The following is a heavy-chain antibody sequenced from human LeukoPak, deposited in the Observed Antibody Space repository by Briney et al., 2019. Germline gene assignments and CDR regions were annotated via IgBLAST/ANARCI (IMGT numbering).Heavy chain of an antibody. CDR2: ISYDGSNK. Sequence: PGGSLRLSCAASGFTFSSYGMHWVRQAPGKGLEWVAVISYDGSNKYYADSVKGRFTISRDNSKNTLYLQMNSLRAEDTAVYYCARGPQLTRGPNYIVVVPADFDYWGQGTLVTVSS. CDR1: GFTFSSYG. J-gene: IGHJ4*02. CDR3: ARGPQLTRGPNYIVVVPADFDY. V-gene: IGHV3-30*03. D-gene: IGHD2-2*01.